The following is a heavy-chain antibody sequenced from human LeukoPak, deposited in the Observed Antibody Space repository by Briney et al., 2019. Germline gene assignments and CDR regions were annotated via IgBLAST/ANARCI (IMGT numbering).Heavy chain of an antibody. Sequence: GGSLRLSCAASGFTVSGIYMSWVRQAPGKGLEWVSVIYSGGSTYYAGSVKGRFTISRDNSKNTLYLQMNSLRAEDTAVYYCARVRVPAAMEWFDPWGQGTLITVSS. J-gene: IGHJ5*02. CDR2: IYSGGST. CDR3: ARVRVPAAMEWFDP. V-gene: IGHV3-66*01. CDR1: GFTVSGIY. D-gene: IGHD2-2*01.